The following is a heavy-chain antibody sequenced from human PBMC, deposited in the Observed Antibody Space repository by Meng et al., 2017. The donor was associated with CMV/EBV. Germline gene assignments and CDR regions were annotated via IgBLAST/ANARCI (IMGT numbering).Heavy chain of an antibody. V-gene: IGHV3-30*04. D-gene: IGHD2-21*01. CDR2: ISYDGSNK. J-gene: IGHJ6*02. CDR1: GFTFSSYA. CDR3: AREPTEHIVVVFAILTYGMDV. Sequence: GESLKISCAASGFTFSSYAMHWVRQAPGKGLEWVAVISYDGSNKYYADSVRGRFTISRDNSKNTLYLQMNSLRAEDTAVYYCAREPTEHIVVVFAILTYGMDVWGQGTTVTVSS.